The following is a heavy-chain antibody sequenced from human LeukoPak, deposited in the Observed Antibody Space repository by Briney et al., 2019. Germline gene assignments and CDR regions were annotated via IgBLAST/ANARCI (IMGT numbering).Heavy chain of an antibody. J-gene: IGHJ4*02. CDR1: AGSISRYY. CDR2: IYHSGKT. CDR3: ARAGYGHSDFDY. Sequence: SETLSLTCTVSAGSISRYYWSWIRQPPGKGVEWVGSIYHSGKTYYNPSLKSRVTISVETSKKQFALKVSSVTAADTAVYYCARAGYGHSDFDYWGQGTLVTVSS. V-gene: IGHV4-59*05. D-gene: IGHD5-24*01.